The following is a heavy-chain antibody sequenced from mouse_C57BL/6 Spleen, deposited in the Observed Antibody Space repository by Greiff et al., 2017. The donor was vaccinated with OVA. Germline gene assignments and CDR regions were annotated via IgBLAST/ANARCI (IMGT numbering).Heavy chain of an antibody. CDR3: ARRDGGYFGV. CDR2: IDPSDSYT. CDR1: GYTFTSYW. V-gene: IGHV1-69*01. D-gene: IGHD3-3*01. J-gene: IGHJ1*03. Sequence: QVHVKQPWAELVMPGASVKLSCKASGYTFTSYWMHWVKQRPGQGLEWIGEIDPSDSYTNYNQKFKGKSTLTVDKSSSTAYMQLSSLTSEDSAVYYCARRDGGYFGVWGTGTTVTVSS.